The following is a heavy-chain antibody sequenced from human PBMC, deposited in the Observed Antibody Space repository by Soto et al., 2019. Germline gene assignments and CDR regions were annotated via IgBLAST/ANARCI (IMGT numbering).Heavy chain of an antibody. V-gene: IGHV4-34*01. CDR2: INHSGST. CDR3: ARGSKYYDFWSGYTD. D-gene: IGHD3-3*01. CDR1: GGSFSGYY. Sequence: SETLSLTCAVYGGSFSGYYWSWIRQPPGKGLEWIGEINHSGSTNYNPSLKSRVTISVDTSKNQFSLKLSSVTAADTAVYYCARGSKYYDFWSGYTDWGQGTQVTVSS. J-gene: IGHJ4*02.